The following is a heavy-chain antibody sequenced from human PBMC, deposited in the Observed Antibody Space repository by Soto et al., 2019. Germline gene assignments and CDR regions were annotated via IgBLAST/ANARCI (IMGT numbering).Heavy chain of an antibody. J-gene: IGHJ4*02. CDR1: VYTLTAYY. D-gene: IGHD6-6*01. CDR2: INPTGGSK. Sequence: SVKVSWKSSVYTLTAYYMHWVRQAPGQGLEWMGIINPTGGSKNYAQRFQGRVTMTWDTSTRTVYMELSSLRSDDTAVYYCARAPYSSSSFFFDYWGQGTPVTVSS. V-gene: IGHV1-46*01. CDR3: ARAPYSSSSFFFDY.